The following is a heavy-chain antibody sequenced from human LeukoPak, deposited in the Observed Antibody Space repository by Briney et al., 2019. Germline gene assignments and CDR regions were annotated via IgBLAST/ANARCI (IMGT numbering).Heavy chain of an antibody. CDR1: GYTFTSYD. J-gene: IGHJ5*02. CDR3: ARQAIIILDSSSWYWFDP. Sequence: ASVKVSCKASGYTFTSYDINWVRQATGQGLEWMGWMNPNSGNTGYAQKFQGRVTMTRNTSISTAYMELSSLRSEDTAVYYCARQAIIILDSSSWYWFDPWGQGTLVTVSS. V-gene: IGHV1-8*01. CDR2: MNPNSGNT. D-gene: IGHD6-13*01.